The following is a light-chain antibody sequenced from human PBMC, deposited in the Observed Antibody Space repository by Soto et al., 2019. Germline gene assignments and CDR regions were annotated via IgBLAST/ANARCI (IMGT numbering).Light chain of an antibody. CDR1: QTITTW. Sequence: DIRVTQSPPTLSASVGHIVTITCRASQTITTWMAWYQQKPGKAPKLLVYDASTLQSGVATRLSGSGYGTELTLIISGMQHEDSETYYCQQSYSTTLTFGQGTRLEIK. CDR3: QQSYSTTLT. V-gene: IGKV1-5*01. J-gene: IGKJ5*01. CDR2: DAS.